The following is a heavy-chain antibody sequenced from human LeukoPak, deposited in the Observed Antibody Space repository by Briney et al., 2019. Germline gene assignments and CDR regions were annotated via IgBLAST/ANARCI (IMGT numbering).Heavy chain of an antibody. D-gene: IGHD5-18*01. J-gene: IGHJ1*01. CDR3: ARAGGGYNPQRFLFQH. V-gene: IGHV1-2*02. Sequence: GASVKVSCKASGYTFTGYYMHWVRQAPGQGLEWMGWINPNSGGTNYAQKFQGRVTMTRDTSISTAYMELSRLRSDDTAVYYCARAGGGYNPQRFLFQHWGQGTLVTVSS. CDR2: INPNSGGT. CDR1: GYTFTGYY.